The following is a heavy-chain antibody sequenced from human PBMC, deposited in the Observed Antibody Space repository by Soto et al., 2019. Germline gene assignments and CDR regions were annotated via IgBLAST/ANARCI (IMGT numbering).Heavy chain of an antibody. CDR3: ARARYCTNGVCYGFDP. CDR2: MNPNSGNT. CDR1: GYTFTSYD. V-gene: IGHV1-8*01. Sequence: QVQLVQSGAEVKKPGASVKVSCMASGYTFTSYDINWVRQATGQGLEWMGWMNPNSGNTGYAQKFQGRVTMTRNTSISTAYMELSSLRSEDTAVYYCARARYCTNGVCYGFDPWGQGTLVTVSS. J-gene: IGHJ5*02. D-gene: IGHD2-8*01.